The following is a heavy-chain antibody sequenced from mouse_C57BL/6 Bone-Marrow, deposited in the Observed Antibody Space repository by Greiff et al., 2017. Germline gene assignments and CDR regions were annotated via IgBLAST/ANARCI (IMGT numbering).Heavy chain of an antibody. CDR2: IYPGSGST. D-gene: IGHD3-2*02. J-gene: IGHJ3*01. Sequence: QVQLQQPGAELVKPGASVKMSCKASGYTFTSYWITWVKQRPGQGLEWIGDIYPGSGSTNYNEKFKSKATLTVDTSSSTAYLQLSSLTSEDSAFYYCARSRQLRLSFAYWGQGTLVTVSA. CDR1: GYTFTSYW. CDR3: ARSRQLRLSFAY. V-gene: IGHV1-55*01.